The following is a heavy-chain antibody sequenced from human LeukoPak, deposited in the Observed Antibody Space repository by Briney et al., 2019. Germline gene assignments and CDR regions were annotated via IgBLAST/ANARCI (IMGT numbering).Heavy chain of an antibody. V-gene: IGHV4-39*01. Sequence: PSETLSLTCTVSAGSISSSSYYWGWIRQPPGKGLEWIGFIYYRGNIYYNPSLKSRVTMSVDTSRNQFSLKVHSMTAADTAVYYCARLPIAVTCPRLYFDYWGQGTLVTVSS. CDR2: IYYRGNI. CDR1: AGSISSSSYY. D-gene: IGHD6-19*01. J-gene: IGHJ4*02. CDR3: ARLPIAVTCPRLYFDY.